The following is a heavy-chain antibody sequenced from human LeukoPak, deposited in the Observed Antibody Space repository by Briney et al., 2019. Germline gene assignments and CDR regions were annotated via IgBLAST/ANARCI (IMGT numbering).Heavy chain of an antibody. V-gene: IGHV1-46*01. D-gene: IGHD1-26*01. CDR3: ARDSSGSYYPSNFDY. Sequence: ASVKVSCKASGYTFTGYYMHWVRQAPGQGLEWMGIINPSGGSTSYAQKFQGRVTMTRDMSTSTVYMELSSLRSEDTAVYYCARDSSGSYYPSNFDYWGQGTLVTVSS. CDR2: INPSGGST. CDR1: GYTFTGYY. J-gene: IGHJ4*02.